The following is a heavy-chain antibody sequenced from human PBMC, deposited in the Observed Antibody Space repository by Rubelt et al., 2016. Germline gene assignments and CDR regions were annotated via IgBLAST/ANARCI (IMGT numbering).Heavy chain of an antibody. CDR2: ITHSGST. CDR1: DGSFSAYY. J-gene: IGHJ6*02. Sequence: QVQLRQWGAGLLKPSETLSLTCAVYDGSFSAYYWSWIRQPPGKGLEWIGEITHSGSTYYNSSLQSRVSISVDTSKTQFSLKLGSMAASDTAIYYCVAQWVVPGDYYYHGMDVWGQGTTVTVSS. V-gene: IGHV4-34*02. D-gene: IGHD6-19*01. CDR3: VAQWVVPGDYYYHGMDV.